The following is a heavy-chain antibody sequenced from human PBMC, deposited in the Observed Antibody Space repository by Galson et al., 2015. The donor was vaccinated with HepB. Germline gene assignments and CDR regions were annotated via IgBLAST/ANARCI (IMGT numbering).Heavy chain of an antibody. V-gene: IGHV3-73*01. CDR3: SRLGDFSGYSSR. CDR2: IRTKANNYAT. J-gene: IGHJ4*02. CDR1: GFNFGGSA. Sequence: SLRLSCAASGFNFGGSAIHWVRQASWKGPEWVGRIRTKANNYATSYVPSLEGRFTISSDDSKNMAYLHMKSLKADDTAVYYCSRLGDFSGYSSRWGQGTQVTVSS. D-gene: IGHD5-12*01.